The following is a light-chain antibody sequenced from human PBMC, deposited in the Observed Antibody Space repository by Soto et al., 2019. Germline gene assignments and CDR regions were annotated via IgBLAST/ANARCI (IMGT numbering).Light chain of an antibody. J-gene: IGKJ5*01. CDR3: QQYGSSPRIT. CDR1: QSVGSTY. CDR2: GAS. Sequence: EIVLTQSPGTLSLSPGERATLSCRASQSVGSTYLAWYQHKPGQAPRLLIYGASSRATGIPDRFSGSGSGTDFTLTISGLEPEDFAVYYCQQYGSSPRITFGQGTRLEIK. V-gene: IGKV3-20*01.